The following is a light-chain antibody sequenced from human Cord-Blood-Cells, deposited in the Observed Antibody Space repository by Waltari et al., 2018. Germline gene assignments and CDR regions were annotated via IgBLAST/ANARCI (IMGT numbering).Light chain of an antibody. Sequence: QSALTQPASVSGSPGQSITISCPGTSSDVGRYNLVSWYQQHPGKAPKLMIYEGSKRPSGVSNRFSGSKSGNTASLTISGLQAEDEADYYCCSYAGSSNVVFGGGTKLTVL. CDR3: CSYAGSSNVV. CDR1: SSDVGRYNL. J-gene: IGLJ2*01. V-gene: IGLV2-23*01. CDR2: EGS.